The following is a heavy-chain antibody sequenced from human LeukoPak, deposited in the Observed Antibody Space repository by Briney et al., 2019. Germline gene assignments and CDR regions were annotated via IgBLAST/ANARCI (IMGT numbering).Heavy chain of an antibody. CDR3: AREGYGSGSYYYYYYYYMDV. CDR1: GGSISSYY. J-gene: IGHJ6*03. V-gene: IGHV4-59*01. Sequence: SETLSLTCTVSGGSISSYYWSWIRQPPGKGLEWIGYIYYSGSTNYNPSLKSRVTISVDTSKNQFSLKLSSVTAADTAVYYCAREGYGSGSYYYYYYYYMDVWGKGTTVTVSS. D-gene: IGHD3-10*01. CDR2: IYYSGST.